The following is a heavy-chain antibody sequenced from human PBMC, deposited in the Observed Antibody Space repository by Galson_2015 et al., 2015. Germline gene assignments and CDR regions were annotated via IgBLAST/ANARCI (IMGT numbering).Heavy chain of an antibody. CDR2: IYPAYSDA. CDR1: GYNFATHW. CDR3: ARVRETSWNKGDWLDP. Sequence: QSGAEVKKPGESLKISCKGSGYNFATHWIGWVRQMPGKGLEWVGIIYPAYSDARYSPSFQGQVTISADKSISTAYLQMNSLTADDTALYYCARVRETSWNKGDWLDPWGQGTLVTVSS. J-gene: IGHJ5*02. D-gene: IGHD1/OR15-1a*01. V-gene: IGHV5-51*01.